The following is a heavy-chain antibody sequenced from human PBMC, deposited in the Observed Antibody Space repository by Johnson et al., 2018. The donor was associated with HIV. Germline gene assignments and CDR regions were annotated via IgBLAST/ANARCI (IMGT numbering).Heavy chain of an antibody. D-gene: IGHD6-13*01. V-gene: IGHV3-30*02. Sequence: QVQLVESGGGVVQPGWSLRLSCAATGFSFSSYGMHWVRQAPGKGLEWVAFTQYAGSKTYYGDSVRGRFTISRDNSKKTLYLEINSLRTEDTAIYFCAKSIAAAGTNAFDIWGQGTMVTVSS. CDR1: GFSFSSYG. J-gene: IGHJ3*02. CDR3: AKSIAAAGTNAFDI. CDR2: TQYAGSKT.